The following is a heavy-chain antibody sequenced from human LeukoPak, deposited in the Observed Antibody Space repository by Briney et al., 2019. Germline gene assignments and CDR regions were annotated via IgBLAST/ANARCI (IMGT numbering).Heavy chain of an antibody. D-gene: IGHD3-10*01. CDR2: ISGSGGST. Sequence: GGSLRLSCAVSGFTVDSNYLNWIRQAPGKGLEWVSAISGSGGSTYYADSVKGRFTTSRDNSKNTLYLQMNSLRAEDTAVYCCAKDLVAPLRSLFDPWGQGTLVTVSS. J-gene: IGHJ5*02. CDR3: AKDLVAPLRSLFDP. V-gene: IGHV3-23*01. CDR1: GFTVDSNY.